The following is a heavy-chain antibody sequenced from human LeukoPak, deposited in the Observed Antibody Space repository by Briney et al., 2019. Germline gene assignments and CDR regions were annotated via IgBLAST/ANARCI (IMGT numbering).Heavy chain of an antibody. CDR2: FSGSGGST. J-gene: IGHJ3*02. V-gene: IGHV3-23*01. D-gene: IGHD1-26*01. Sequence: GGSLRLSCAASGFTFSNYWMSWVRQAPGKGLEWVSTFSGSGGSTYYADSVKGRFTISRDISKSTLYLQMNSLRAEDTAVYYCAKDRMPGGTTPSDFDMWGQGTMVSVSS. CDR3: AKDRMPGGTTPSDFDM. CDR1: GFTFSNYW.